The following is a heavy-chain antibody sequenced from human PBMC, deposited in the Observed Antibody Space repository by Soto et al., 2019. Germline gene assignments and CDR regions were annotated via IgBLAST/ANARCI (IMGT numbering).Heavy chain of an antibody. J-gene: IGHJ4*02. D-gene: IGHD6-25*01. CDR1: GDTFNFYS. Sequence: QVQLVQSGAEVKRPGSSVKVSCKASGDTFNFYSINWVRQAPGLGLEWMGRVNPILSMSNYAQRLQGRVTLTPHKSASTAYRELSRLTSEDTAIYYCATIYGSGYPAFDFWGQGALVTVSS. CDR3: ATIYGSGYPAFDF. CDR2: VNPILSMS. V-gene: IGHV1-69*04.